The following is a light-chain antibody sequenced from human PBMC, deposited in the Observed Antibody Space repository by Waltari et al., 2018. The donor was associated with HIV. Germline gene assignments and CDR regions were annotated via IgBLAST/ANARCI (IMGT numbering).Light chain of an antibody. CDR3: QLRDISGTHVV. V-gene: IGLV3-25*03. Sequence: SHGLTQPPSVSVSPGQTAEITCSGDVLSNQYAFWYQHKAGQAPVILIYRDDERPSEVPERFSGSSSGATVALTISGVQAEDEADYYCQLRDISGTHVVFGGGTKLTVL. CDR1: VLSNQY. J-gene: IGLJ2*01. CDR2: RDD.